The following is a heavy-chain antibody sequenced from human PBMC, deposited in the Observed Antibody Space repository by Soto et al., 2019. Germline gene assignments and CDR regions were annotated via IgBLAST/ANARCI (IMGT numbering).Heavy chain of an antibody. V-gene: IGHV4-4*02. J-gene: IGHJ4*02. CDR1: GGSVRINNW. CDR3: ARDHPHSYGVYYFDY. Sequence: PSETLSLTCAVSGGSVRINNWWSWVRQPPGKGLEWIGEIFHSGSTYYNPSLKTRVTISVDKSKNQFSLKLSSVTAADTAVYYCARDHPHSYGVYYFDYWGQGTPVTVSS. CDR2: IFHSGST. D-gene: IGHD5-18*01.